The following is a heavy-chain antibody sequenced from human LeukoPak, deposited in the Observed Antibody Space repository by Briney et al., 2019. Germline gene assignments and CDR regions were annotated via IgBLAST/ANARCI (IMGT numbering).Heavy chain of an antibody. V-gene: IGHV4-59*13. J-gene: IGHJ3*01. CDR2: ISNSGRT. Sequence: SETLSLTCSISGGSIGSSFWNCIRLSPEKGLEWIGHISNSGRTNYTPSPKSGVSISIETSKNQLSLNLSSVTAAYTPPFYCSRDRSGPYYTFAVWGQGTMLSVS. D-gene: IGHD3-22*01. CDR3: SRDRSGPYYTFAV. CDR1: GGSIGSSF.